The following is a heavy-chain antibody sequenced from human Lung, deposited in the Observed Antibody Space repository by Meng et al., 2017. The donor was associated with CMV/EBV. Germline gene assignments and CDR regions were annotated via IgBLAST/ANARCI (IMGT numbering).Heavy chain of an antibody. CDR1: GFTFGDHY. CDR3: ARDSTTTRDFDY. J-gene: IGHJ4*02. D-gene: IGHD2/OR15-2a*01. CDR2: SRNKASSYTT. Sequence: SGFTFGDHYMGWVRQAPGKGLEWVARSRNKASSYTTEYAASVKGRFTISRDDSKNSLNLQMTSLKTEDTAVYYCARDSTTTRDFDYWGQGTLVTVSS. V-gene: IGHV3-72*01.